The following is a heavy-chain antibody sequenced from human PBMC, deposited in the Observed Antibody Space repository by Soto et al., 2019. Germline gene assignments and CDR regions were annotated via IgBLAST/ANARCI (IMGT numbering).Heavy chain of an antibody. D-gene: IGHD6-19*01. CDR2: ISSSSSYI. CDR3: ARDRYSSGSDAFDI. Sequence: GGSLRLSCAASGFTFSSYSMNWVRQAPGKGLEWVSSISSSSSYIYYADSVKGRFTISRDNAKNSLYLQMNSLRAEGTAVYYCARDRYSSGSDAFDIWGQGTMVTVSS. CDR1: GFTFSSYS. V-gene: IGHV3-21*01. J-gene: IGHJ3*02.